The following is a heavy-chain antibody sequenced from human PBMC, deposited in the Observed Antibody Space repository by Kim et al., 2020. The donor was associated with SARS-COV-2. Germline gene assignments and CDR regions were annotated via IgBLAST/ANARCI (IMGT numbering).Heavy chain of an antibody. D-gene: IGHD3-3*01. J-gene: IGHJ4*02. CDR3: ARADDAETSQDDFWSGYYSPYYFDY. CDR1: GYSFTSYW. CDR2: IYPGDSDT. Sequence: GESLKISCKGSGYSFTSYWIGWVRQMPGKGLEWMGIIYPGDSDTRYSPSFQGQVTISADKSISTAYLQWSSLKASDTAMYYCARADDAETSQDDFWSGYYSPYYFDYWGQGTLVTVSS. V-gene: IGHV5-51*01.